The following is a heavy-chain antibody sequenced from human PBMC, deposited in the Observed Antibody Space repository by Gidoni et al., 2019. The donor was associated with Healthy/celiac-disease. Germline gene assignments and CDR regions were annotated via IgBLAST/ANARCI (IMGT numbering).Heavy chain of an antibody. CDR3: ARASYYYDSSGVRHAFDI. CDR2: INPNSGGT. D-gene: IGHD3-22*01. V-gene: IGHV1-2*02. J-gene: IGHJ3*02. CDR1: GYTFTGYY. Sequence: QVQLVQSGAEVKKPGASVKVSCKASGYTFTGYYMHWVRQAPGQGLEWMGWINPNSGGTNYAQKFQGRVTMTGDTSISTAYMELSRLRSDDTAVYYCARASYYYDSSGVRHAFDIWGQGTMVTVSS.